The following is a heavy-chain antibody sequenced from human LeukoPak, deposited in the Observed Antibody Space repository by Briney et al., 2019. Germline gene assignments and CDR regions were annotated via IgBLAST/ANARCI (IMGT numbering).Heavy chain of an antibody. CDR3: ARDLEGYHYGSGNYPQ. CDR2: INPNSGGT. CDR1: GYTFTGYY. J-gene: IGHJ4*02. Sequence: ASMKVSCKASGYTFTGYYIHWLRQAPGQGLEWMGFINPNSGGTNYAQKFQVRVTMTRDTSISTAYMELSSLTSDDTAVYYCARDLEGYHYGSGNYPQWGQGTLITVSS. D-gene: IGHD3-10*01. V-gene: IGHV1-2*02.